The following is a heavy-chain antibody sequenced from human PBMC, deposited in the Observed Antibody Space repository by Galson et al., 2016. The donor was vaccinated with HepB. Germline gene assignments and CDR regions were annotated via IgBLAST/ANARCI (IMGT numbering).Heavy chain of an antibody. CDR1: GFTFSSHA. V-gene: IGHV3-23*01. CDR3: AMYMTAVGGVAFDY. CDR2: ISDGGGT. D-gene: IGHD4-23*01. Sequence: SLRLSCAASGFTFSSHATSWVRQAPGKGLEWVSTISDGGGTYYADSVKGRFTISRDHSKKTLYLQMDSLRAEDTAVYYCAMYMTAVGGVAFDYWGQGTLVTVSS. J-gene: IGHJ4*02.